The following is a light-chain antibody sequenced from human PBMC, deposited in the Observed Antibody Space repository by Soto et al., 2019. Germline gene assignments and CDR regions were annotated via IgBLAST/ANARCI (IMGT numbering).Light chain of an antibody. Sequence: EVVLTQSPVTLSLSPGERATLSCRASQSFRGLLAWYQQKPGQAPRLLTYDAYNRATGIPPRFSGSGSGTDFTLTISSLEPEDSAVYYCQQRSNWPPITFGQGTRLEIK. J-gene: IGKJ5*01. V-gene: IGKV3-11*01. CDR2: DAY. CDR3: QQRSNWPPIT. CDR1: QSFRGL.